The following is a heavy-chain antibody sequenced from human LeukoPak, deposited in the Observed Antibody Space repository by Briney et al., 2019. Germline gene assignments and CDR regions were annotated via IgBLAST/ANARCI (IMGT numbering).Heavy chain of an antibody. Sequence: GGSLRLSCVASGFTFSDYYMTWIRQAPGRGLEWVSYMSSSGSGIYYTESVKGRFTISRDNTNNSLFLQMNSLRAEATAVYYCARGKRTMDVWGQGTTVIVSS. CDR1: GFTFSDYY. J-gene: IGHJ6*02. V-gene: IGHV3-11*01. CDR2: MSSSGSGI. CDR3: ARGKRTMDV.